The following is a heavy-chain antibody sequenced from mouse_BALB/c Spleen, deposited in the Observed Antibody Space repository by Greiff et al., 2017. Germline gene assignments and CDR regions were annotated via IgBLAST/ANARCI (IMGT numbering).Heavy chain of an antibody. CDR1: GFSLTSYG. Sequence: QVKVVESGPGLVAPSQSLSITCTVSGFSLTSYGVHWVRQPPGKGLEWLGVIWAGGSTNYNSALMSRLSISKDNSKSQVFLKMNSLQTDDTAMYFCARDGGYYGYGFDYWGQGTTLTVSS. CDR3: ARDGGYYGYGFDY. V-gene: IGHV2-9*02. D-gene: IGHD1-2*01. CDR2: IWAGGST. J-gene: IGHJ2*01.